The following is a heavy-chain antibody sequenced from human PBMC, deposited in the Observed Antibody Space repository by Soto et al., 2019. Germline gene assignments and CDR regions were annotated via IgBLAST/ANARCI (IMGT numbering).Heavy chain of an antibody. CDR1: GFSLSTSGVG. V-gene: IGHV2-5*02. CDR3: TREHSGGRYFDF. Sequence: ITLKESGPTQVKPTQTLTMTCTVSGFSLSTSGVGVGGVLNPPGKALEWLALIFWDGDDGNSPPLKSKLPLTRDTSRKLVVLSLSPVCPVDTATYSCTREHSGGRYFDFWGQGSLVTVSS. CDR2: IFWDGDD. J-gene: IGHJ4*02. D-gene: IGHD2-15*01.